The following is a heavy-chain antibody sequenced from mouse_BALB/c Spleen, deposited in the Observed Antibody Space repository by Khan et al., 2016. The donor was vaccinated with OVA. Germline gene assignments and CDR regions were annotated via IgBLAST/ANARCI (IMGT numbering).Heavy chain of an antibody. CDR3: ARTARIKY. Sequence: EVQLQESGPGLVKPSQSLSLTCTVTGYSITSGYGWNWIRQFPGNKLEWMGYISYSGSTTYNPSLKSRISITRDTSKNQFSLQLNSVTTEDTATYYCARTARIKYWGKGTTLTVSS. V-gene: IGHV3-2*02. D-gene: IGHD1-2*01. J-gene: IGHJ2*01. CDR2: ISYSGST. CDR1: GYSITSGYG.